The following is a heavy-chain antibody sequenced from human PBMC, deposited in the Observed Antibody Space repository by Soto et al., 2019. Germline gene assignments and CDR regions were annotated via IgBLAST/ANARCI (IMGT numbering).Heavy chain of an antibody. CDR1: GFTFSSYG. CDR3: ARDPPSSYGVPEYAFDI. D-gene: IGHD4-17*01. CDR2: IWYDGSNK. Sequence: PGGSLRLSCAASGFTFSSYGMHWVRQAPGKGLEWVAVIWYDGSNKYYADSVKGRFTISRDNSKNTLYLQMNSLRAEDTAVYYCARDPPSSYGVPEYAFDIWGQGTMVTVSS. J-gene: IGHJ3*02. V-gene: IGHV3-33*01.